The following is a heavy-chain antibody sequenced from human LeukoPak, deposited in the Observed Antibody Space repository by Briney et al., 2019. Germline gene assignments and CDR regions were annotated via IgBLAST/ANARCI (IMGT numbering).Heavy chain of an antibody. CDR2: ISSSSSYI. J-gene: IGHJ4*02. Sequence: GGSLRLSCAASGFTFSSYSMNWVRQAPGKGLEWVSSISSSSSYIYYADSVKGRFTISRDNAKNSLYLQMNSLRAEDMAVYYCARDSYYDSSGYYPPVFDYWGQGTLVTVSS. D-gene: IGHD3-22*01. CDR1: GFTFSSYS. CDR3: ARDSYYDSSGYYPPVFDY. V-gene: IGHV3-21*01.